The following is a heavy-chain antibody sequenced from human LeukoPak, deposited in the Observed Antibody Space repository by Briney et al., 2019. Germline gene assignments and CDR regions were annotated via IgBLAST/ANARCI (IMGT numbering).Heavy chain of an antibody. V-gene: IGHV4-34*01. Sequence: PSETLSLTCAVYGGSFSGYYWSWIRQPPGMGLEWIGEINHSGSTNYNPSLTSRVTISVDTSKNQFSLKLTSVTAADTAVYYCARQDYGEVNWGQGTLVTVSS. CDR1: GGSFSGYY. CDR3: ARQDYGEVN. J-gene: IGHJ4*02. CDR2: INHSGST. D-gene: IGHD4-17*01.